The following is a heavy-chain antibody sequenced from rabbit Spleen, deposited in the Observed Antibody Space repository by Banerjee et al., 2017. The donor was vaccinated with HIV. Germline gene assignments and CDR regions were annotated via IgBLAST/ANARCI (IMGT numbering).Heavy chain of an antibody. CDR2: IGTGSGST. J-gene: IGHJ4*01. D-gene: IGHD4-1*01. CDR3: ARETSSGWGVVSYYFNL. Sequence: QEQLKETGGGLVQPGGSLTLSCKASGFSFSSGYWVCWVRQAPGKGLEWIGCIGTGSGSTWYASWVNGRFTISKTSSTTVTLQMTSLTAADTATYFCARETSSGWGVVSYYFNLWGPGTLVTVS. CDR1: GFSFSSGYW. V-gene: IGHV1S45*01.